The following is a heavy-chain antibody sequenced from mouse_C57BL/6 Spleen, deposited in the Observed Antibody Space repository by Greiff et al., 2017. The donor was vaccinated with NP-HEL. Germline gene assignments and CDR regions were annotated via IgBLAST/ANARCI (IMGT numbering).Heavy chain of an antibody. D-gene: IGHD1-1*01. CDR3: ARSGYYGSSPWYFDV. J-gene: IGHJ1*03. Sequence: QVQLQQFGAELVKPGASVKISCKASGYAFSSYWMNWVKPRHGKGLGWIGQIYPGAGDTTYTGKLQGKATLTADKSSSTAYMQLSSLTSEDSAVYFCARSGYYGSSPWYFDVWGTGTTVTVSS. V-gene: IGHV1-80*01. CDR1: GYAFSSYW. CDR2: IYPGAGDT.